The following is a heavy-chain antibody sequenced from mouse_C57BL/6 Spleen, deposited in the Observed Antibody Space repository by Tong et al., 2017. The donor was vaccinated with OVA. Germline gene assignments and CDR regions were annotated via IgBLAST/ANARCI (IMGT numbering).Heavy chain of an antibody. J-gene: IGHJ4*01. CDR2: ISSGSSTI. CDR1: GFTFSDYG. D-gene: IGHD1-1*01. CDR3: ARSLRYYAMDY. Sequence: EVQLQESGGGLVQPGGSMKLSCAASGFTFSDYGMHWVRQAPEKGLEWVAYISSGSSTIYYADTVKGRFTISRDNAKNTLFLQMTSLRSEDTAMYYCARSLRYYAMDYWGQGTSVTVSS. V-gene: IGHV5-17*01.